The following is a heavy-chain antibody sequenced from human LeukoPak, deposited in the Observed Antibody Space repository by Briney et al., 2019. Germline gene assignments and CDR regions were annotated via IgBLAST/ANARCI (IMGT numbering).Heavy chain of an antibody. CDR1: GGSISSGGYY. Sequence: SETLSLTCTVSGGSISSGGYYWSWIRQHPGKGLEGIGYIYYSGSTYYNPSLKSRVTISVDTSKNQFSLKLSSVTAADTAVYYCARRVGDYGDYYYYYYYMDVWGKGTTVTVSS. V-gene: IGHV4-31*03. J-gene: IGHJ6*03. CDR2: IYYSGST. D-gene: IGHD4-17*01. CDR3: ARRVGDYGDYYYYYYYMDV.